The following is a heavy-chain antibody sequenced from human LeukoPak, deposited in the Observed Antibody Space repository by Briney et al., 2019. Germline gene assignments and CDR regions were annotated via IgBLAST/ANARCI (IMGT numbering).Heavy chain of an antibody. CDR2: INPNSGGT. CDR3: ARDAVGATFDY. CDR1: GYIFTDYY. D-gene: IGHD1-26*01. V-gene: IGHV1-2*02. Sequence: ASVKVSCKASGYIFTDYYLHWVRQAPGQGLEWMGWINPNSGGTNYAQKFQGRVTMTRDTSISTAYMELSRLRSDDTAVYYCARDAVGATFDYWGQGTLVTVSS. J-gene: IGHJ4*02.